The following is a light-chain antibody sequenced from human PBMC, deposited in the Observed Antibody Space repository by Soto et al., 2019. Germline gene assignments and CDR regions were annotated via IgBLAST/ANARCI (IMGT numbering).Light chain of an antibody. J-gene: IGKJ1*01. V-gene: IGKV1-13*02. Sequence: AIQMTQSPSSLSASVGDRVTITCRASQGIRNDLGWYQQKPGRAPKLLIYDASRLESGVPSRFSGSGSGTGFTLTISSLQPDDFATYYCQQYKSSSTFGQGTKVDIK. CDR3: QQYKSSST. CDR2: DAS. CDR1: QGIRND.